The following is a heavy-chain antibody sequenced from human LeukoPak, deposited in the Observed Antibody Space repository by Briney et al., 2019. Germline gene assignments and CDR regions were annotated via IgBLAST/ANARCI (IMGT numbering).Heavy chain of an antibody. J-gene: IGHJ5*02. CDR3: ARDEGIAALQDDNWFDP. D-gene: IGHD6-13*01. CDR2: INPSGGST. CDR1: GYTFTSYY. V-gene: IGHV1-46*01. Sequence: ASVKVSCKASGYTFTSYYMHWVRQAPGQGLEWMGIINPSGGSTSYAQKFQGRATMTRDMSTSTVYMELSSLRSEDTAVYYCARDEGIAALQDDNWFDPWGQGTLVTVSS.